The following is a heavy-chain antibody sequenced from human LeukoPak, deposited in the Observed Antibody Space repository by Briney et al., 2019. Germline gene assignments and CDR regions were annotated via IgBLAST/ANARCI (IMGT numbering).Heavy chain of an antibody. Sequence: GGSLRLSCAASGFTFADYAMHWVRQTPGKGLEWVSGISWNSGNIDYADSVKGRFTISRDNAKNSLYLQMNSLRAEDTALYYCARATHYYESSGYDYWGQGTLVTVSS. D-gene: IGHD3-22*01. V-gene: IGHV3-9*01. CDR1: GFTFADYA. CDR3: ARATHYYESSGYDY. J-gene: IGHJ4*02. CDR2: ISWNSGNI.